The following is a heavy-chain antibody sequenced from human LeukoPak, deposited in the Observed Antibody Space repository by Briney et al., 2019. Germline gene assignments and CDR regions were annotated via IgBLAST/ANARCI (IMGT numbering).Heavy chain of an antibody. V-gene: IGHV1-2*06. J-gene: IGHJ4*02. Sequence: SVKVSCKASAYTFTGYYMHWVRQAPGQGLEWKGRITPNSGGTNSAQKFQGRVTMTRDTSNSTAYMELSRRRSGDTAVYCCARDLRFGGAYWGQGTLVTVSS. D-gene: IGHD3-10*01. CDR1: AYTFTGYY. CDR2: ITPNSGGT. CDR3: ARDLRFGGAY.